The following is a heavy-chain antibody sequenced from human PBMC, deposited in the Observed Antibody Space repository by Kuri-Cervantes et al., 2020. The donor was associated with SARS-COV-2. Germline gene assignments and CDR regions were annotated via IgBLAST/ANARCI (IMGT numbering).Heavy chain of an antibody. J-gene: IGHJ4*02. D-gene: IGHD2-2*01. CDR3: AREGIHDIVVVPAAIALDY. CDR1: GFTFSSYA. Sequence: SCAASGFTFSSYAMHWVRQAPGKGLEWVAVISYDGSNKYYADSVKGRFTISRDNSKNTLYLQMNSLRAEDTAVYYCAREGIHDIVVVPAAIALDYWGQGTLVTVSS. CDR2: ISYDGSNK. V-gene: IGHV3-30-3*01.